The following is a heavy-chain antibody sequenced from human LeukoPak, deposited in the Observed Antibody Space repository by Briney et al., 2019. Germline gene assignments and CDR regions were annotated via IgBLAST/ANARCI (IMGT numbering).Heavy chain of an antibody. V-gene: IGHV5-51*01. D-gene: IGHD2-2*01. CDR1: GYSFTNYW. Sequence: GESLKISCKGSGYSFTNYWIGWVRQMPGKGLEWMGIIYPGDSDSRYSPSFRGQVTISADKSISTAYLQWSSLKASDTAMYYCATSSTSVTLVDIWGQGTMVTVSS. CDR3: ATSSTSVTLVDI. J-gene: IGHJ3*02. CDR2: IYPGDSDS.